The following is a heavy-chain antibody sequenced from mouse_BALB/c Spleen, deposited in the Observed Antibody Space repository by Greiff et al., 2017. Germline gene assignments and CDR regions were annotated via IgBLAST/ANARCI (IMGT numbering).Heavy chain of an antibody. J-gene: IGHJ3*01. CDR2: IYPGGGYT. D-gene: IGHD2-2*01. V-gene: IGHV1-63*02. Sequence: VQLQQSGAELVRPGTSVKISCKASGYTFTNYWLGWVKQRPGHGLEWIGDIYPGGGYTNYNEKFKGKATLTADTSSSTAYMQLSSLTSEDSAVYFCARCGYGYDGFAYWGQGTLVTVSA. CDR1: GYTFTNYW. CDR3: ARCGYGYDGFAY.